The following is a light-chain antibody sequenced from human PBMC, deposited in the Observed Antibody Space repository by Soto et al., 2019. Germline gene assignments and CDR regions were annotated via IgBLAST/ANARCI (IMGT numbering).Light chain of an antibody. CDR3: QQRSNWPLT. CDR1: QSVGSY. CDR2: DAS. J-gene: IGKJ4*01. V-gene: IGKV3-11*01. Sequence: EIVLTQSPATLSLSPGERATLSCRASQSVGSYLAWYHQKPGQAPRLLIYDASNRATGIPARFSGSGSVTDFPLTISSLEPEDFAVYYCQQRSNWPLTFGGGTKVEIK.